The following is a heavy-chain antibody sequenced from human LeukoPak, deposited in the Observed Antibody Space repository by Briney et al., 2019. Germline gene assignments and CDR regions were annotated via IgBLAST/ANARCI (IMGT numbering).Heavy chain of an antibody. J-gene: IGHJ4*02. CDR3: ARVYSSGSVDY. CDR1: GGSLSGYY. Sequence: SETLSLTCAVYGGSLSGYYWGWIRQPPGKGLEWIGYIYYSGSTNYNPSLKSRVTISVDTSKNQFSLKLSSVTAADTAVYYCARVYSSGSVDYWGQGTLVTVSS. CDR2: IYYSGST. V-gene: IGHV4-59*01. D-gene: IGHD6-19*01.